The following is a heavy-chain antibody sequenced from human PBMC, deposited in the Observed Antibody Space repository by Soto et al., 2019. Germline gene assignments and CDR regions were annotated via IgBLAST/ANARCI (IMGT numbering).Heavy chain of an antibody. CDR3: VPRKGDPFT. Sequence: PGGSLRLSCAASGFTFSSYNMNWVRQAPGKGLEWVSSISSSSSYIYYADSLKGRFTISRDNAKNSLYLQMNSLRAEDTAVYYCVPRKGDPFTWGPGTLVTVSS. CDR1: GFTFSSYN. J-gene: IGHJ4*02. CDR2: ISSSSSYI. V-gene: IGHV3-21*01. D-gene: IGHD3-16*01.